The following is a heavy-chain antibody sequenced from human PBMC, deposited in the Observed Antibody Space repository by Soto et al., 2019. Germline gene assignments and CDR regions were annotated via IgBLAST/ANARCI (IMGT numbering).Heavy chain of an antibody. V-gene: IGHV3-21*01. Sequence: GGSLRLSCAASGFTFSSYSMNWVRQAPGKGLEWVSSISSSSSYIYYADSVKGRITISRDNAKNSLYLQMNSLRAEDTVLYYCARDLHLGELSLFLRRPQGGFDPWGQGT. CDR1: GFTFSSYS. J-gene: IGHJ5*02. CDR2: ISSSSSYI. D-gene: IGHD3-16*02. CDR3: ARDLHLGELSLFLRRPQGGFDP.